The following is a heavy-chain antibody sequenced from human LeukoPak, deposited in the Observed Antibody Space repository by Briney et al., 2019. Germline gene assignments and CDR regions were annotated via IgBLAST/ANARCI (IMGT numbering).Heavy chain of an antibody. D-gene: IGHD1-26*01. Sequence: PGGSLRLSCAASGFTFNTYAMAWVRQAPGKGLEWVSAIIDSGDSTYYGDSVKGRFAISRDNSRNTLYLQMSNLRAEDTDIYYCAKGSRRSYPYYFDYWGQGTLVTVSS. CDR2: IIDSGDST. CDR3: AKGSRRSYPYYFDY. J-gene: IGHJ4*02. V-gene: IGHV3-23*01. CDR1: GFTFNTYA.